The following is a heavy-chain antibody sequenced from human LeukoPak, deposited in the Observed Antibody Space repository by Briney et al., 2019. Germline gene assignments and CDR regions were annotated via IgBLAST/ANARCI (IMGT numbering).Heavy chain of an antibody. CDR3: AREGVGFWSGYYTF. V-gene: IGHV3-74*01. Sequence: QPGGSLRLSCAASGFTFSSYWMHWVRQAPGKGLVWVSRINSDGSSTSYADSVKGRFTISRDNAKKTVYLQMNSLRAEDTAVYYCAREGVGFWSGYYTFWGQGTLVTVSS. CDR1: GFTFSSYW. CDR2: INSDGSST. J-gene: IGHJ4*02. D-gene: IGHD3-3*01.